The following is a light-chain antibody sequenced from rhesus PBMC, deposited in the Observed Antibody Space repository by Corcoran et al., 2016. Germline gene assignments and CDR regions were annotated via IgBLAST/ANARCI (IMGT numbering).Light chain of an antibody. Sequence: DIQMTQSPSSLSASVGDRVTITCQASQGISNWLAWYQQKPGKSLKLLIYAASSLQSGVPSRFSCSGAGKEFTLTISSLQPEDLATYYCQQQNSNPPTFGGGTKVEIK. CDR1: QGISNW. J-gene: IGKJ4*01. V-gene: IGKV1-18*01. CDR3: QQQNSNPPT. CDR2: AAS.